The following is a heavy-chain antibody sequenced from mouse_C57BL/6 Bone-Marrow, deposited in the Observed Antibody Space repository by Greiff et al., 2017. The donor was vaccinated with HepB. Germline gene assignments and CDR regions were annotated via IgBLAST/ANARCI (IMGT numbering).Heavy chain of an antibody. D-gene: IGHD2-12*01. Sequence: QVQLQQPGAELVRPGTSVKLSCKASGYTFTSYWMHWVKQRPGQGLEWIGVIDPSDSYTNYNQKFKGKATLTVDTSSSTAYMQLSSLTSEDSAVYYCARPYYNWGQGTTRTVSS. CDR1: GYTFTSYW. CDR2: IDPSDSYT. V-gene: IGHV1-59*01. CDR3: ARPYYN. J-gene: IGHJ2*01.